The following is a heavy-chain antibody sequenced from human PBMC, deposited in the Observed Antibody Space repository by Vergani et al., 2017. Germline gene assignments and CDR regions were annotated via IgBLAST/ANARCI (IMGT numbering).Heavy chain of an antibody. CDR3: AREWMATPFDY. CDR1: GFTFSSYA. J-gene: IGHJ4*02. Sequence: VQLVESGGGLVQPGRSLRLSCAASGFTFSSYAMHWVRQAPGKGLEWVAVISYDGSNKYYADSVKGRFTISRDNSKNTLYLQMNSLRAEDTAVYYCAREWMATPFDYWGQGTLVTVSS. CDR2: ISYDGSNK. V-gene: IGHV3-30-3*01. D-gene: IGHD5-24*01.